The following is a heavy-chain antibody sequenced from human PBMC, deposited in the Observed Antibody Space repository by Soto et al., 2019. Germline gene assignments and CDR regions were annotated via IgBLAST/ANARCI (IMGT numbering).Heavy chain of an antibody. CDR3: ARGQEVGAHFFDS. CDR1: GFTFSGFD. D-gene: IGHD2-15*01. Sequence: PGGSLRLSCEASGFTFSGFDMHWVRQPTGKGLEWVSTIGTAGDTYYAVSVKGRFTISRDNAKNSLSLQMNSLRAGDTAVYFCARGQEVGAHFFDSCSQGTQVTVSS. V-gene: IGHV3-13*01. J-gene: IGHJ4*02. CDR2: IGTAGDT.